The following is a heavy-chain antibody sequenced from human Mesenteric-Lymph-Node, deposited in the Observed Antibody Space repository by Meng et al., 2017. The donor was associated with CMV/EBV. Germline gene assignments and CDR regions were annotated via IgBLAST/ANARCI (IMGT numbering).Heavy chain of an antibody. CDR2: VKPDGTEE. J-gene: IGHJ4*02. CDR1: GFTFSTYW. D-gene: IGHD5-12*01. V-gene: IGHV3-7*04. Sequence: GESLKISCTASGFTFSTYWMSWVRQAPGKGLEWVANVKPDGTEEYYVDSVKGRFTISRDNAKKSLYLQMNSLRAEDTAVYYCARGSWSGYDEHFDYWGQGTLVTVSS. CDR3: ARGSWSGYDEHFDY.